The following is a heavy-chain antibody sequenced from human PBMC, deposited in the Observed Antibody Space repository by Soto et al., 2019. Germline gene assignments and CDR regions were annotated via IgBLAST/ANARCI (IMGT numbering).Heavy chain of an antibody. CDR3: ATDKGNSYGYGNY. J-gene: IGHJ4*02. V-gene: IGHV1-58*01. D-gene: IGHD5-18*01. Sequence: SVKVSCKASGFTFTNSAVQWVRQARGQRLEWIGWIVVGSGNTNYAQKFQERVTITRDMSTSTAYMELSSLRSEDTAVYYCATDKGNSYGYGNYWGQGTLVTVSS. CDR1: GFTFTNSA. CDR2: IVVGSGNT.